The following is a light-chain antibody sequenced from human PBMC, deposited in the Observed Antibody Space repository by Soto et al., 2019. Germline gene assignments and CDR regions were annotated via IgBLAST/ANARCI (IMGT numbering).Light chain of an antibody. J-gene: IGLJ2*01. CDR3: YSYAGTTSVV. Sequence: QSVLTQSASVSGSPGQSITISCTGTSSDVGNYNLVSWYQQYPGKAPKLMIYEGSKRPSGVSNRFSGSKSGNTASLTVSGLRAEDEADYYCYSYAGTTSVVFGGGTKLTVL. CDR2: EGS. CDR1: SSDVGNYNL. V-gene: IGLV2-23*01.